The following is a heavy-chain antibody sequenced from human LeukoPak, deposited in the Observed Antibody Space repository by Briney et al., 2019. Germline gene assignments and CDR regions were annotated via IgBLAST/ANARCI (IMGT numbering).Heavy chain of an antibody. Sequence: GGSLRLSCAASGFTFDDYAMHWVRQAPGKGLEWVSGISWNSGSIGYADSVKGRFTISRDNAKNSLYLQMNSLRAEDTALYYCAKDGNDILTGYYPCRGQGTLVTVSS. CDR1: GFTFDDYA. J-gene: IGHJ4*02. CDR2: ISWNSGSI. D-gene: IGHD3-9*01. V-gene: IGHV3-9*01. CDR3: AKDGNDILTGYYPC.